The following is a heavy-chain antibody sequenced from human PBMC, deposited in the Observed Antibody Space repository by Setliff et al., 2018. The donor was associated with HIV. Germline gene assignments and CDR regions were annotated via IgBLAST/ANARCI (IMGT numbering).Heavy chain of an antibody. CDR2: IKQDGSEK. CDR3: AKGPTTGGGPSYRAYFDY. V-gene: IGHV3-7*03. J-gene: IGHJ4*02. CDR1: GFTFSSYW. D-gene: IGHD3-16*01. Sequence: GGSLRLSCAASGFTFSSYWMSWIRQAPGKGLEWVANIKQDGSEKYYVDSVKGRFTISRDNAKNSLYLQMNSLRAEDTAVYYCAKGPTTGGGPSYRAYFDYWGQGTLVTVSS.